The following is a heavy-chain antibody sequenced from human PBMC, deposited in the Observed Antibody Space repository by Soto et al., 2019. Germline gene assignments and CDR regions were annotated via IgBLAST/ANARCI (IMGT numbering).Heavy chain of an antibody. D-gene: IGHD3-9*01. CDR3: ARDLAYYDILTGYYLFDY. J-gene: IGHJ4*02. V-gene: IGHV3-21*01. CDR1: GFTFSSYS. Sequence: EVQLVESGGGLVKPGGSLRLSCAASGFTFSSYSMNWVRQAPGKGLEWVSSISSSGSYIYYADSVKGRFTISRDNAKNSLYLQMNSLRAEDTAVYYCARDLAYYDILTGYYLFDYWGQGTLVTVSS. CDR2: ISSSGSYI.